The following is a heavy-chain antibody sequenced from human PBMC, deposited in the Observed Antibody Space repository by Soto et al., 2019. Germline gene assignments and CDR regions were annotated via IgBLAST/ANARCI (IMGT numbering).Heavy chain of an antibody. CDR1: GYSISSGYY. J-gene: IGHJ4*02. CDR2: IYHSGST. V-gene: IGHV4-38-2*01. Sequence: KASETLSLTCAVSGYSISSGYYWGWIRQPPGKGLEWIGSIYHSGSTYYNPSLKSRVTISVDTSKNQFSLKLSSVTAADTAVYYCARVDFWSGPNKYYFDYWGQGTLVTVS. D-gene: IGHD3-3*01. CDR3: ARVDFWSGPNKYYFDY.